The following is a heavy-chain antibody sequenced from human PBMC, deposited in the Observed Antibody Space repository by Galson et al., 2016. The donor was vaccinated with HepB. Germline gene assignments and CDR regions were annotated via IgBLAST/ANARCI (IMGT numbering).Heavy chain of an antibody. J-gene: IGHJ3*02. V-gene: IGHV3-49*04. D-gene: IGHD1-1*01. CDR1: GFTFSDYV. CDR3: CRTWYNWYRDAFDI. CDR2: IRSKAYGGRT. Sequence: SLRLSCAVSGFTFSDYVMNWVRQAPGKGLEWVGLIRSKAYGGRTEYAASVKGRFTISRDDSKSIAYQQMNSLKTEDTAAYYCCRTWYNWYRDAFDIWGQGTIVTVSS.